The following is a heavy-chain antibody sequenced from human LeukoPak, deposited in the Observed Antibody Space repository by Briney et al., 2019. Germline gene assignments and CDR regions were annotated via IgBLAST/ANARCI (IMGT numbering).Heavy chain of an antibody. Sequence: PGGSLRLSCAASGFSFSSHRMTWVRQAPGKGLEWVANIKHDGSEKFYVDSVNGRFTISRDSAKNSLSLQMNSLRAEDTAVYYCARTRYSAFDIWGQGTMVTVSS. CDR1: GFSFSSHR. CDR2: IKHDGSEK. CDR3: ARTRYSAFDI. J-gene: IGHJ3*02. D-gene: IGHD5-12*01. V-gene: IGHV3-7*01.